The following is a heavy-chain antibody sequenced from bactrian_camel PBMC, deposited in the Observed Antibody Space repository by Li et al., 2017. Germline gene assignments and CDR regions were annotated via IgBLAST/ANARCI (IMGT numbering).Heavy chain of an antibody. V-gene: IGHV3S1*01. CDR3: AAAAGLFGGTCVDVRSVDY. D-gene: IGHD7*01. J-gene: IGHJ4*01. Sequence: VQLVESGGGSVQAGGSLRLSCVVSGYAYSDGYCLGWFRQAPGKEREGVAQMYSGESSTYYRDSVKGRFTISQDNAKNTLYLQMNSLNTEDTAMYYCAAAAGLFGGTCVDVRSVDYWGQGTQVTVS. CDR1: GYAYSDGYC. CDR2: MYSGESST.